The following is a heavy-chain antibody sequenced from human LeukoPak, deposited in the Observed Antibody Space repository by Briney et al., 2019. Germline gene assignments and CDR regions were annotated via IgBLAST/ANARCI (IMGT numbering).Heavy chain of an antibody. V-gene: IGHV4-39*07. CDR3: ARDSYGNWFDP. CDR2: IYYSGST. CDR1: GGSISSSSYY. D-gene: IGHD5-18*01. J-gene: IGHJ5*02. Sequence: PSETLSLTCTVSGGSISSSSYYWGWIRQPPGKGLEWIGSIYYSGSTYYNPSLKSRVTISVDTSKNQFSLKLSSVTAADTAVYYCARDSYGNWFDPWGQGTLVTVSS.